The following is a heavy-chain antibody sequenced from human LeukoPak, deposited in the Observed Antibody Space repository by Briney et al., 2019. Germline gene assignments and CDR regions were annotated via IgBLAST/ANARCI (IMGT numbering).Heavy chain of an antibody. CDR1: GFTFSSYG. D-gene: IGHD3-10*01. Sequence: GGSLRLSCAASGFTFSSYGMHWVRQAPGKGLEWVAVISYDGSNKYYADSVKGRFTISRDNSKNTLYLQMNSLRAEDTAVYYCARARGSGSYYSPLGYWGQGTLVTVSS. CDR2: ISYDGSNK. CDR3: ARARGSGSYYSPLGY. J-gene: IGHJ4*02. V-gene: IGHV3-30*03.